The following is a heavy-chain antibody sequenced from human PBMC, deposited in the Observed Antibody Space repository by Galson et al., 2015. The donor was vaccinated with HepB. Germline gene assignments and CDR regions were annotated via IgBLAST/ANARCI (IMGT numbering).Heavy chain of an antibody. CDR1: GGSISSSTYY. Sequence: SETLSLTCTVSGGSISSSTYYWGWIRQPPGKGLECIGSIYYSGSTYYNPSLKSRVTISVDTSKNQFSLKLSSVTAADTAVYYCARSGGLRNDAFDIWGQGTMVTVSS. D-gene: IGHD2-8*02. CDR3: ARSGGLRNDAFDI. CDR2: IYYSGST. J-gene: IGHJ3*02. V-gene: IGHV4-39*01.